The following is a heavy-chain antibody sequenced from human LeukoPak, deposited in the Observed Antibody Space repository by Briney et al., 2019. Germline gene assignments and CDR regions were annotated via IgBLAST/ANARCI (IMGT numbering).Heavy chain of an antibody. D-gene: IGHD3-10*01. J-gene: IGHJ4*02. CDR3: ARGRTPLYYYGSGSFYDY. CDR1: GGSFSGYY. Sequence: SETLSLTCAVYGGSFSGYYWSWIRQPPGKGLGWIGEINHSGSTNYNPSLKSRVTISVDTSKNQFSLKLSSVTAADTAVYYCARGRTPLYYYGSGSFYDYWGQGTLVTVSS. CDR2: INHSGST. V-gene: IGHV4-34*01.